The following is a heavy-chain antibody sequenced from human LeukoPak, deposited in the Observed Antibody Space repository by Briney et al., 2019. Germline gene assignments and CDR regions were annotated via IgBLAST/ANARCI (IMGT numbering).Heavy chain of an antibody. J-gene: IGHJ3*02. D-gene: IGHD4-17*01. CDR3: TRKATTGPTKAAFDI. Sequence: SETLSLTCAVSGYSISSSNYWGWIRQPPGKGLEWIGHIYYSGSIYYNPSLKSRVTMSVDTSKNQFSLKLSSVTAVDTAVYYCTRKATTGPTKAAFDIWGQGTMVTVSS. V-gene: IGHV4-28*05. CDR2: IYYSGSI. CDR1: GYSISSSNY.